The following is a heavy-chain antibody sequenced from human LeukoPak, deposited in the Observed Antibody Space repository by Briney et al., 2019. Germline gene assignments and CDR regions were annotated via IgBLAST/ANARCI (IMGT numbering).Heavy chain of an antibody. CDR3: AKDRASVTTSLYYYYYGMDV. CDR2: ISYDGSDK. J-gene: IGHJ6*02. D-gene: IGHD4-17*01. CDR1: GFTFSSCG. V-gene: IGHV3-30*18. Sequence: GGSLRLSCAASGFTFSSCGVHWVRQAPGKGLEWVAVISYDGSDKYYADSVKGRFTISRDNSKNTVYLQMNSLRADDTAVYFCAKDRASVTTSLYYYYYGMDVWGQGTTVTVSS.